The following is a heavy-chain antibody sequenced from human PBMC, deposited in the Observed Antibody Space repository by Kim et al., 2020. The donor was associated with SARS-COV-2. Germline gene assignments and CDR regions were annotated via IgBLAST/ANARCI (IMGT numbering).Heavy chain of an antibody. CDR3: ARGAYPIPDY. J-gene: IGHJ4*02. D-gene: IGHD2-21*01. Sequence: SETLSLTCTVSGGSISSYYWSWIRQPPGKGLEWIGYIYYSGSTNYNPSLKSRVTISVDTSKNQFSLKLSSVTAADTAVYYCARGAYPIPDYWGQGTLVTV. CDR1: GGSISSYY. V-gene: IGHV4-59*01. CDR2: IYYSGST.